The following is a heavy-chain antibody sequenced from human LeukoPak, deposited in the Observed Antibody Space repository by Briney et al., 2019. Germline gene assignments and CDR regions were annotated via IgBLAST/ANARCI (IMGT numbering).Heavy chain of an antibody. V-gene: IGHV1-2*02. Sequence: GASVKVSCKASGYTFTGNYIHWVRQAPGQGLEWMTWMHPNSGDTNYAQKFQGRVTMTWDTSISTAYMELSRLRSDDTAVYYCARDGERRTNFDYWGQGTLITVSS. D-gene: IGHD1-14*01. J-gene: IGHJ4*02. CDR1: GYTFTGNY. CDR2: MHPNSGDT. CDR3: ARDGERRTNFDY.